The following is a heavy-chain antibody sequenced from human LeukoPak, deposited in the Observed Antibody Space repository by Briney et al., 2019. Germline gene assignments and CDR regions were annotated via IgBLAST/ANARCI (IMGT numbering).Heavy chain of an antibody. CDR1: GGSISSYY. CDR3: ARGGYYGSGNDFRFDP. CDR2: IHYTGST. V-gene: IGHV4-59*01. J-gene: IGHJ5*02. Sequence: SETLSRTCTVSGGSISSYYCSWIRQSPGKGLECIGYIHYTGSTNYNPSLKSRVTISVETSKNQFSLKLKSVTAADTAVYYCARGGYYGSGNDFRFDPWGQGTLVTVSS. D-gene: IGHD3-10*01.